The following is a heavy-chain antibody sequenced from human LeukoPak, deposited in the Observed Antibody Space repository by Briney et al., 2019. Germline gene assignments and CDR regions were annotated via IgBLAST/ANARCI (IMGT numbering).Heavy chain of an antibody. V-gene: IGHV5-51*01. CDR2: IYPRDSDT. CDR3: ARSHSSTLTSFDT. CDR1: GYSFTSYW. Sequence: GDSLKISCKGSGYSFTSYWIAWVRQMPGQGLEWMGIIYPRDSDTKYNPSFQGQVSISTDKSIGTAYLQWSTLQASDTAIYYCARSHSSTLTSFDTWGQGTLVTVSS. J-gene: IGHJ5*02.